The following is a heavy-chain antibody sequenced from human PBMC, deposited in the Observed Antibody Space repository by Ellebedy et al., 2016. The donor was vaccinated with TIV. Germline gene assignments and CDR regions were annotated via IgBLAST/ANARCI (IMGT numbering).Heavy chain of an antibody. D-gene: IGHD3-16*02. Sequence: GGSLRLSCSASGFIFSSYAMHWVRQAPGKGLEYVSAINSNGGSTYYADSVKGRFTISRDNSKNTLYLQMSSLRAEDTAVYYCMKEQMITFGGVIVMSAFDIWGRGTLVTVSS. CDR2: INSNGGST. V-gene: IGHV3-64D*06. CDR3: MKEQMITFGGVIVMSAFDI. J-gene: IGHJ2*01. CDR1: GFIFSSYA.